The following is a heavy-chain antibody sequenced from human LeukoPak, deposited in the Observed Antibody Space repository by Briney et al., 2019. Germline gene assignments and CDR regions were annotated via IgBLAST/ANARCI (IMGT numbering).Heavy chain of an antibody. CDR3: ARERRTLRIQLWLRIAAGAFDI. CDR2: INHSGST. Sequence: SETLSLTCAVYGGSFSGYYWSWIRQPPGKGLEWIGEINHSGSTNYNPFLKSRVTISVDTSKNQFSLKLSSVTAADTAVYYCARERRTLRIQLWLRIAAGAFDIWGQGTMVTVSS. J-gene: IGHJ3*02. V-gene: IGHV4-34*01. D-gene: IGHD5-18*01. CDR1: GGSFSGYY.